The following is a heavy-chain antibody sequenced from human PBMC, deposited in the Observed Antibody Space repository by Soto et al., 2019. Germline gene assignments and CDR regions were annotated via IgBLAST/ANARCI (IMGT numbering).Heavy chain of an antibody. CDR1: GGTFSSYA. D-gene: IGHD6-13*01. V-gene: IGHV1-69*14. CDR3: ARIIAADKGDFDY. Sequence: QVQLVQSGAEVKKPGSSVKVSCKASGGTFSSYAISWVRQAPGQGLEWMGGIIPIFGTANYAQKFQGRVTXPXDXXTSTAYMEMSSLRSEDTAVYYCARIIAADKGDFDYWGQGTLVTVSS. CDR2: IIPIFGTA. J-gene: IGHJ4*02.